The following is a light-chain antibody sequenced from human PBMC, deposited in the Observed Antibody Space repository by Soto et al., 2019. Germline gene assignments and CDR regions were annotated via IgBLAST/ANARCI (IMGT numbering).Light chain of an antibody. CDR3: QVWDDNTDHHV. CDR1: NIGGKS. Sequence: SYELTQTSSVSVAPGQTARISCGGNNIGGKSVHWYQQKPGQAPVVVVYDDSDRPSGIPERFSGSNSGNTATLTISRVEAGDEADYHCQVWDDNTDHHVFGTSTNVTVL. V-gene: IGLV3-21*02. J-gene: IGLJ1*01. CDR2: DDS.